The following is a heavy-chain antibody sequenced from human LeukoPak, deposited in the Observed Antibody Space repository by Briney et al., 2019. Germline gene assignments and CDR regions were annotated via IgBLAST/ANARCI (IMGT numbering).Heavy chain of an antibody. CDR2: IYPGDSDT. J-gene: IGHJ4*02. D-gene: IGHD3-22*01. V-gene: IGHV5-51*01. CDR1: GYSFTSYW. Sequence: GESLKISCKGSGYSFTSYWIGWVRQMPGKGLEWLGIIYPGDSDTRYSPSFQGQVTISADKSISTAYLQWSSLKASDTAMYYCASGRGDDYDSSGPIDYWGQGTLVTVSS. CDR3: ASGRGDDYDSSGPIDY.